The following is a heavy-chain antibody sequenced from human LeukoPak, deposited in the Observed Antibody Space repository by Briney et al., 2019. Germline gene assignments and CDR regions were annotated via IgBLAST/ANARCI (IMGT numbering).Heavy chain of an antibody. V-gene: IGHV3-30*03. Sequence: GGSLRLSCAASGFTFSSYSMNWVRQVPGKGLEWVAVISYDGRDEYYADSVKGRFTISRDNSKKTLYLQMNSLRAEDTAVYYCARDLKRRVYYDSSGSDDAFDIWGQGTMVTVSS. D-gene: IGHD3-22*01. CDR3: ARDLKRRVYYDSSGSDDAFDI. CDR1: GFTFSSYS. CDR2: ISYDGRDE. J-gene: IGHJ3*02.